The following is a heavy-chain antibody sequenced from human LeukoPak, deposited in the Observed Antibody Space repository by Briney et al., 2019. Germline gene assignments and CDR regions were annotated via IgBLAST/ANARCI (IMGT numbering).Heavy chain of an antibody. CDR2: ISGNGADT. CDR1: GFTFSTYA. Sequence: GGSLRLSCAASGFTFSTYAMSWVRQTPGKGLEWVSDISGNGADTYYADSVKGRLTISRDNFKNTLYLQMNSLRAEDTAVYYCARDYADYVGYFFFDYWGQGTLVTVSS. CDR3: ARDYADYVGYFFFDY. V-gene: IGHV3-23*01. D-gene: IGHD4-17*01. J-gene: IGHJ4*02.